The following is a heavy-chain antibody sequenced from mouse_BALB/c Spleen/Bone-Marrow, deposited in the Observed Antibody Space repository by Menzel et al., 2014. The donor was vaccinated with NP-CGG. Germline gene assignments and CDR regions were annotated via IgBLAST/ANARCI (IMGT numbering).Heavy chain of an antibody. CDR1: GFTFNSNT. Sequence: EVQLVESGGGLVQPGGSLKLSCAASGFTFNSNTMSWVRQTPEKRLEWVAYITYGGGATYYLDTVKGRFTISRDSAKNTLYLQMSSLKSEDTAMYYCARPRYPFYAMDSWGQGTSVTVSS. J-gene: IGHJ4*01. CDR3: ARPRYPFYAMDS. D-gene: IGHD2-14*01. CDR2: ITYGGGAT. V-gene: IGHV5-12-2*01.